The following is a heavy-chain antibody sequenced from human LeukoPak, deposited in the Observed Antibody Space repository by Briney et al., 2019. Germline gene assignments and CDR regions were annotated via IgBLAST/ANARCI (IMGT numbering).Heavy chain of an antibody. Sequence: ETLSLTCAVYGGSFSGYYWSWIRQPPGKGLEWVSSISSSSSYIYYADSVKGRFTISRDNAKNSLYLQMNSLRAEDTAVYYCAVIMVRGVTFDYWGQGTLVTVSS. D-gene: IGHD3-10*01. J-gene: IGHJ4*02. CDR3: AVIMVRGVTFDY. CDR1: GGSFSGYY. V-gene: IGHV3-21*01. CDR2: ISSSSSYI.